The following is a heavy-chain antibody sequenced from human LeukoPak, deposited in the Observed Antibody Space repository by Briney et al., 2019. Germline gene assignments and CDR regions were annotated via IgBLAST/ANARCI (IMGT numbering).Heavy chain of an antibody. CDR1: GYTFTSYG. D-gene: IGHD6-6*01. J-gene: IGHJ4*02. CDR3: ARDLQRYSSSSSYFDY. CDR2: NSAYNGNT. Sequence: ASVKVSCKASGYTFTSYGISWVRQAPGQGLEWMGWNSAYNGNTNYAQKLQGRVTMTTDTSTSTAYMELRSLRSDDTAVYYCARDLQRYSSSSSYFDYWGQGTPVTVSS. V-gene: IGHV1-18*01.